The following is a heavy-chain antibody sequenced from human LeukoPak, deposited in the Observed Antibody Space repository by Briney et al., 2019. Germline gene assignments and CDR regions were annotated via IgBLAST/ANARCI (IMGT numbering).Heavy chain of an antibody. J-gene: IGHJ6*02. D-gene: IGHD1-26*01. CDR1: GFSFSTHG. Sequence: SGGSLRLSCAASGFSFSTHGMHWVRQVPGKGLEWVAAIWYDGSNRYYADSVKGRFTISRDNSKNTLYLQMNSLRAEDTAVYYCARDHLGSGYYYYGMDVWGQGTTVTVSS. CDR2: IWYDGSNR. CDR3: ARDHLGSGYYYYGMDV. V-gene: IGHV3-33*01.